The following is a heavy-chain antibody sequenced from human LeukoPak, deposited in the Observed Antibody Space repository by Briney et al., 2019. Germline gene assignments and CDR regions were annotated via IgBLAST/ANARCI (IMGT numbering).Heavy chain of an antibody. D-gene: IGHD2-2*01. V-gene: IGHV4-61*01. CDR3: ARESCSSTSCYLGY. J-gene: IGHJ4*02. CDR1: GYSISSGYY. CDR2: IYYSGST. Sequence: SETLSLTCTVSGYSISSGYYWGWIRQPPGKGLEWIGYIYYSGSTNYNPSLKSRVTISVDTSKNQFSLKLSSVTAADTAVYYCARESCSSTSCYLGYWGQGTLVTVSS.